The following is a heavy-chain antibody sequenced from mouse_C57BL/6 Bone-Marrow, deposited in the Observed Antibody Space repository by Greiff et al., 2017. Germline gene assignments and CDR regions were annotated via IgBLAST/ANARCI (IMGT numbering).Heavy chain of an antibody. D-gene: IGHD1-1*01. Sequence: VQLQQSGPELVKPGASVKIPCKASGYTFTDYNMDWVKQSHGKSLEWIGDINPNNGGTIYNQKFKGKATLTVDKSSSTAYMELRSLTSEDTAVYYCARRGTTVVAPHYWYFDVWGTGTTVTVSS. V-gene: IGHV1-18*01. CDR1: GYTFTDYN. J-gene: IGHJ1*03. CDR3: ARRGTTVVAPHYWYFDV. CDR2: INPNNGGT.